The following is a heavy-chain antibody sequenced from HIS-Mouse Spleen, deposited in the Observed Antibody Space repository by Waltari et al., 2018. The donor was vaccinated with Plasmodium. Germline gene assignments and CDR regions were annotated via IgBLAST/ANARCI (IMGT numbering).Heavy chain of an antibody. CDR2: IYYTGST. CDR1: GGFLRSSSYY. Sequence: QLQLQESGPGMVKPSENLSLHCTVHGGFLRSSSYYLGRIRQPPGKGLEGIGSIYYTGSTYYNPSLKSRFTISVDTSKNQFSLKLSSVTAADTAVYYCARDRITGTSYFDYWGQGTLVTVSS. V-gene: IGHV4-39*07. CDR3: ARDRITGTSYFDY. D-gene: IGHD1-7*01. J-gene: IGHJ4*02.